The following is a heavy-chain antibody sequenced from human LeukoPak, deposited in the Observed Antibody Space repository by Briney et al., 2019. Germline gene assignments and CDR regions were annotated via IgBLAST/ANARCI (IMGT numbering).Heavy chain of an antibody. V-gene: IGHV6-1*01. D-gene: IGHD4-17*01. CDR1: RESVSSNIAA. CDR2: TYYRSKWYN. J-gene: IGHJ4*02. CDR3: ARDPHDYGDYLPFDY. Sequence: SQTLSLTCAISRESVSSNIAAWNWIRHSPSGGLEWLGRTYYRSKWYNYYAVSVKSRITINPDTSKNQFTLQLNSVTPEDTAVYYWARDPHDYGDYLPFDYWGQGTLVTVSS.